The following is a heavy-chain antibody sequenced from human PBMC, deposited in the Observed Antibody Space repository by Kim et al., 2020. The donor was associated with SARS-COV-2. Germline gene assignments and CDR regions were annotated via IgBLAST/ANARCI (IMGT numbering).Heavy chain of an antibody. CDR3: ARNYYDSSEAFDY. V-gene: IGHV5-51*01. Sequence: YSPSFQGQVTISADKYISTAYLQWSSLKASDTAMYYCARNYYDSSEAFDYWGQGTLVTVSS. D-gene: IGHD3-22*01. J-gene: IGHJ4*02.